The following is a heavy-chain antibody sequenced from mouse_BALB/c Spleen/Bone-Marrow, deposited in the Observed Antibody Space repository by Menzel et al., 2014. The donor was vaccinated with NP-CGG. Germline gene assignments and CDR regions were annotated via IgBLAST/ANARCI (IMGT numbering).Heavy chain of an antibody. D-gene: IGHD5-1-1*01. CDR1: GYTFTSYV. CDR2: INPYNDGT. J-gene: IGHJ4*01. V-gene: IGHV1-14*01. CDR3: ARWRYPYAMDY. Sequence: EVQLQQSGPELVKPGASVKMSCKASGYTFTSYVMHWVKQKPGQGLEWIGYINPYNDGTKYNEKFKGKATLTSDKSSSTAYMELSSQTSEDSAVYYCARWRYPYAMDYWDQGTSVTVSS.